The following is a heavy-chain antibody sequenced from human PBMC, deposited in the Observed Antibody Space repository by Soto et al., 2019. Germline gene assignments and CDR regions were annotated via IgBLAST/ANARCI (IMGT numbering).Heavy chain of an antibody. CDR3: ARRVVVAASADY. CDR2: ISGRGGST. Sequence: EVQLLESGGGLVQPGGSLRLSCAASGFTFSSYAMSWVRQAPGKGLEWVSAISGRGGSTYYADSVKGRFTISRDNSKNTLYLQMNSLRAEDTAVYYCARRVVVAASADYWGQGTLVTVSS. J-gene: IGHJ4*02. D-gene: IGHD2-15*01. V-gene: IGHV3-23*01. CDR1: GFTFSSYA.